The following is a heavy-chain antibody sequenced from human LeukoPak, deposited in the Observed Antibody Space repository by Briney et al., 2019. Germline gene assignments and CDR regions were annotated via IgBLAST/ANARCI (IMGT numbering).Heavy chain of an antibody. Sequence: GGSLRLSCAASGFTFSSYGMHWVRQAPGKGLGWVAIIWSDGSNKYYADSVKGRFTISRDNSKNTLYLQMNSLRAEDTAVYYCARADSSSWPGEAFDAWGQGTMVTVSS. CDR2: IWSDGSNK. CDR1: GFTFSSYG. J-gene: IGHJ3*01. D-gene: IGHD6-13*01. CDR3: ARADSSSWPGEAFDA. V-gene: IGHV3-33*01.